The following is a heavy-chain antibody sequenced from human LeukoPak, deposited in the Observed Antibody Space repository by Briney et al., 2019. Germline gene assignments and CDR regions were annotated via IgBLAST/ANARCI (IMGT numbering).Heavy chain of an antibody. CDR1: GFTVSSNY. CDR2: IYSGDST. J-gene: IGHJ4*02. D-gene: IGHD6-19*01. CDR3: ARDRAVADGRLYY. Sequence: PGGSLRLSCAGSGFTVSSNYMSWVRQALGKGLEWVSVIYSGDSTYYADSVKGRFIISRDNSKNTVYLQMNSLRAEDTAVYYCARDRAVADGRLYYWGQGTLVTVSS. V-gene: IGHV3-66*01.